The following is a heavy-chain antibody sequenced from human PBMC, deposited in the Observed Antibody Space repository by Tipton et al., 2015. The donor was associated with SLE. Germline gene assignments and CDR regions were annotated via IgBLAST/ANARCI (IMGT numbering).Heavy chain of an antibody. D-gene: IGHD6-13*01. V-gene: IGHV4-39*07. Sequence: TLSLTCTVSGGSISSSSYYWGWIRQPPGKGLEWIGKIYYSGSTYYNPSLKSRVTISVDTSKNQFSLKMRSVTAADTAVYYCARDASTIADKNWFDPWGQGTLVTVSS. CDR2: IYYSGST. CDR1: GGSISSSSYY. CDR3: ARDASTIADKNWFDP. J-gene: IGHJ5*02.